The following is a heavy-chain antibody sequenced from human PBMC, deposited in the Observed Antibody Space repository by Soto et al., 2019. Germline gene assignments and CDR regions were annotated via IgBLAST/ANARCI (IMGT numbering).Heavy chain of an antibody. Sequence: SETLSLTCAVYGGSFSGYYWSWIRQPPGKGLEWIGEINHSGSTNYNPSLKSRVTISVDTSKNQFSLKLSSVTAADTAVYYCARGSIYLGYCSSTSCYRSSHNWFDPWGQGTLVTVSS. D-gene: IGHD2-2*01. CDR1: GGSFSGYY. V-gene: IGHV4-34*01. CDR2: INHSGST. CDR3: ARGSIYLGYCSSTSCYRSSHNWFDP. J-gene: IGHJ5*02.